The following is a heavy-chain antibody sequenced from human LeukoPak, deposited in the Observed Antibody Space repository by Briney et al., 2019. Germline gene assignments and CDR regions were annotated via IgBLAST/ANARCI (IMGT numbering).Heavy chain of an antibody. CDR1: GFTFSSYA. Sequence: PGTSLRLSCAASGFTFSSYAMSWVRQAPGKGLEWVSAISGSGGSTYYADSVKGRFTISRDNSKNTLYLQMNSLRAEDTAVYYCAKDLQYSSGWYPYYFDYWGQGTLVTVSS. J-gene: IGHJ4*02. D-gene: IGHD6-19*01. CDR3: AKDLQYSSGWYPYYFDY. CDR2: ISGSGGST. V-gene: IGHV3-23*01.